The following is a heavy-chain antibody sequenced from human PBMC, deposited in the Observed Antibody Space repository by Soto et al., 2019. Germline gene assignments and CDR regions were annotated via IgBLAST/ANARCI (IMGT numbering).Heavy chain of an antibody. CDR2: IYPGDSDT. V-gene: IGHV5-51*01. CDR1: GYSFTSYW. D-gene: IGHD1-26*01. CDR3: ARPIVGAFYGMDV. Sequence: GESLKISCKASGYSFTSYWIGWVRQMSGKGLEWMGIIYPGDSDTRYSPSFQGQVTISADKSITTAYLRWSSLKASDTATYYCARPIVGAFYGMDVWGQGTTVTVSS. J-gene: IGHJ6*02.